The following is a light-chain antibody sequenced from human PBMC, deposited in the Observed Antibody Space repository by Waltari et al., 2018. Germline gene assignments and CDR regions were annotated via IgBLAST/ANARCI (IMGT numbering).Light chain of an antibody. CDR1: HFVVTY. CDR2: SIS. Sequence: DLQLTQSPSSLSASVGDRLTTSCRASHFVVTYLNWYQQKPGKAPTLLIHSISSLQTGVPPRFRGSGSGTEFALTIDSLQPEDFATYYCQHSDRAPYSFGQGTTLEIK. CDR3: QHSDRAPYS. J-gene: IGKJ2*01. V-gene: IGKV1-39*01.